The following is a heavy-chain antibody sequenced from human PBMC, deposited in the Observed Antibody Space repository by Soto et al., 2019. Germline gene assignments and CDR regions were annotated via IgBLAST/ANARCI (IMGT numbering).Heavy chain of an antibody. CDR1: GGSISSSSYY. CDR2: IYYSGST. CDR3: VTPYMGFDY. J-gene: IGHJ4*02. Sequence: SETLSLTCTVSGGSISSSSYYWGWIRQPPGKGLEWIGSIYYSGSTYYNPSLKSRVTISADTSKNQFSLKLSSVTAADTAVYYCVTPYMGFDYWGQGTLVTVSS. D-gene: IGHD1-26*01. V-gene: IGHV4-39*01.